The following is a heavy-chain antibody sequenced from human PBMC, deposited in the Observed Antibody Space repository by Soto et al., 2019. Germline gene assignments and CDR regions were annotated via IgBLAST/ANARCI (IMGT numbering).Heavy chain of an antibody. Sequence: GGSLRLSCEASGFNFSHYAMHCVRQAPGKGLEWLAIISLEGSNKYSAKAVKDRFTISRDNSKSTLYLQMNNLRPEDTAVYYCAKSSRQYASAIQAFFDPWGLGTLVTVSS. J-gene: IGHJ5*02. V-gene: IGHV3-30*18. D-gene: IGHD2-2*01. CDR3: AKSSRQYASAIQAFFDP. CDR2: ISLEGSNK. CDR1: GFNFSHYA.